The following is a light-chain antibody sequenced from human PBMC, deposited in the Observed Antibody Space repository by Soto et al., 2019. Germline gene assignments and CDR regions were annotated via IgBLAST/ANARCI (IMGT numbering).Light chain of an antibody. CDR2: GAS. V-gene: IGKV3-20*01. CDR3: QQYGSSPPGT. Sequence: EIVLTQSPGTLSLSPGERATLSCRASQSVSSSYLAWYQQKPGQAPRLLIYGASSRATGIPDRFSGSGSGTDFTLTISRLEPEDFAVYYCQQYGSSPPGTFGQWTKVELK. CDR1: QSVSSSY. J-gene: IGKJ1*01.